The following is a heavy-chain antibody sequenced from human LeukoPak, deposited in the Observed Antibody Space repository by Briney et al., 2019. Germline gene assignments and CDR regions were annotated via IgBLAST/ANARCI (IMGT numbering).Heavy chain of an antibody. CDR3: TRAAAAAATTARFDT. Sequence: PGGSLRLSCTASGFTFGDYAMSWVRQAPGKRLEWVGFIRSKVYGGTPEYAASVKGRFTISRDDSKNIASLQMNSLKTEDTAVYYCTRAAAAAATTARFDTWGQGTLVTVSS. D-gene: IGHD6-13*01. CDR2: IRSKVYGGTP. CDR1: GFTFGDYA. V-gene: IGHV3-49*04. J-gene: IGHJ5*02.